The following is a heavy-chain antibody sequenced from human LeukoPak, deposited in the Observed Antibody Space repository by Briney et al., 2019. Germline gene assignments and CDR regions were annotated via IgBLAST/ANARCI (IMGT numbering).Heavy chain of an antibody. V-gene: IGHV3-74*01. CDR1: GFTFSSYW. CDR2: ISDGGSTT. CDR3: SRSAYYDGSGNYYDY. D-gene: IGHD3-22*01. Sequence: GGSLRLSCAASGFTFSSYWMHGVRQAPGKGLVWVSRISDGGSTTTYADSVKGRFTISRDNAKNTLYLQMNGLRAEDTAVYYCSRSAYYDGSGNYYDYWGQGTLVTVSS. J-gene: IGHJ4*02.